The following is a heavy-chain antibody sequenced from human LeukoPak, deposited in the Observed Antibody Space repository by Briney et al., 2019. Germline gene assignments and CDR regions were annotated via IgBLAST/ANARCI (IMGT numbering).Heavy chain of an antibody. D-gene: IGHD3-10*01. J-gene: IGHJ4*02. CDR2: IIPILGIA. CDR1: GGTFSSYA. V-gene: IGHV1-69*04. CDR3: ARWPDSGSFGDYFDY. Sequence: SVKVSCKASGGTFSSYAISWVRQAPGQGLEWMGRIIPILGIANYAQKFQGRVTITADKSTSTAYMELSSLRSEDTAVYYCARWPDSGSFGDYFDYWGRGTLVTVSS.